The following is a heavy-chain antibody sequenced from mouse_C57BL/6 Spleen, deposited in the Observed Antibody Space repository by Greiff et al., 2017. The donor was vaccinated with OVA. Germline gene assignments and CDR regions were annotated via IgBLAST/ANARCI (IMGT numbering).Heavy chain of an antibody. CDR2: IDPEDGET. V-gene: IGHV14-2*01. D-gene: IGHD1-1*01. J-gene: IGHJ4*01. CDR3: ARSGYGSSYAMDY. CDR1: GFNIKDYY. Sequence: VQLQQSGAELVKPGASVKLSCTASGFNIKDYYMHWVKQRTEQGLEWIGRIDPEDGETKYAPKFPGKATITADTSSNTAYLQLSSLTSEDTAVYYCARSGYGSSYAMDYWGQGTSVTVSS.